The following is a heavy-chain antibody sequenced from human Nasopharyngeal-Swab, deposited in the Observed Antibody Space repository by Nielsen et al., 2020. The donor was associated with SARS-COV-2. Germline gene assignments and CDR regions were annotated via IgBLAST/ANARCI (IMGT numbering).Heavy chain of an antibody. CDR3: ARVWGTTYYYGSGSYYPQGYFDL. Sequence: SCTVSGGSISSGDYYWSWIRQPPGKGLEWIGYIYYSGSTYYNPSLKSRVTISVDTSKNQFSLKLSSVTAADTAVYYCARVWGTTYYYGSGSYYPQGYFDLWGRGTLVTVSS. CDR2: IYYSGST. D-gene: IGHD3-10*01. J-gene: IGHJ2*01. V-gene: IGHV4-30-4*01. CDR1: GGSISSGDYY.